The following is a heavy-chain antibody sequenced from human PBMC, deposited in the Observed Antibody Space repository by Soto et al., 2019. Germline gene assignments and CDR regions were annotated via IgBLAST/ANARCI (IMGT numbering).Heavy chain of an antibody. CDR2: IIPFYDKP. CDR3: ARGYRELFFYAMDV. V-gene: IGHV1-69*06. CDR1: GDTFSNYP. Sequence: QVELVQSGIEVKNPGSSVKVSCKASGDTFSNYPINWVRQAPGQGLEWMGGIIPFYDKPNYAENFLGRVTISAEKFTATAYLEVSSLRSEDTAVYFCARGYRELFFYAMDVWGRGTPVIVSS. D-gene: IGHD3-10*01. J-gene: IGHJ6*02.